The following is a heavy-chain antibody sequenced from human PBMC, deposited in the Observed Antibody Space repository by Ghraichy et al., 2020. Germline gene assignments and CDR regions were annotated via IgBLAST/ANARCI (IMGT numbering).Heavy chain of an antibody. CDR1: GGSFSGYY. Sequence: SQTLSLTCAVYGGSFSGYYWSWIRQPPGKGLEWIGEINHSGSTNYNPSLKSRVTISVDTSKNQFSLKLSSVTAADTAVYYCAITHRMYYDFWSGYRQNWFDPWGQGTLVTVSS. D-gene: IGHD3-3*01. CDR3: AITHRMYYDFWSGYRQNWFDP. V-gene: IGHV4-34*01. J-gene: IGHJ5*02. CDR2: INHSGST.